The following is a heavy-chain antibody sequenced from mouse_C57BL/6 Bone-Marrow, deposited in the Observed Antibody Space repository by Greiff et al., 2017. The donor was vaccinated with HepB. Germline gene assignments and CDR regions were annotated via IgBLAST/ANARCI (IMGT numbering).Heavy chain of an antibody. CDR1: GYTFTDYY. D-gene: IGHD3-2*02. Sequence: VQLQQSGPELVKPGASVKISCKASGYTFTDYYMNWVKQSHGKSLEWIGDINPNNGGTSYNQKFKGKATLTVDKSSSTAYMELRSLTSEDSAVYYCARGNSGYVYAMDYWGQGTSVTVSS. J-gene: IGHJ4*01. CDR2: INPNNGGT. CDR3: ARGNSGYVYAMDY. V-gene: IGHV1-26*01.